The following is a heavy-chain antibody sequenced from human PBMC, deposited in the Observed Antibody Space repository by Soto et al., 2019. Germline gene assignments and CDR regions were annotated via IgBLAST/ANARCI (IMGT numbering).Heavy chain of an antibody. CDR3: ARAGRSRAFDI. CDR1: GFTFSNYW. V-gene: IGHV3-7*01. CDR2: TKEDGSEK. Sequence: PGGSLRLSCAASGFTFSNYWMRWVRQAPGKGLEWVASTKEDGSEKYYVDSVKDRFTISRDNAKNSLYLLMNSLRAEDTAVYYCARAGRSRAFDIWGQGTMVTVSS. J-gene: IGHJ3*02.